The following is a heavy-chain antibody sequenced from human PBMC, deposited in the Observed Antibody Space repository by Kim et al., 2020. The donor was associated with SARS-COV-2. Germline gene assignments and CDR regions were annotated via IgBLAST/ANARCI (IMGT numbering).Heavy chain of an antibody. J-gene: IGHJ6*02. Sequence: GGSLRLSCAASGFTFSSYGMHWVRQAPGKGLEWVAVISYDGSNKYYADSVKGRFTISRDNSKNTLYLQMNSLRAEDTAVYYCARGEEQWLVGRAGYMDVWGQGTTVTVSS. CDR1: GFTFSSYG. D-gene: IGHD6-19*01. CDR3: ARGEEQWLVGRAGYMDV. CDR2: ISYDGSNK. V-gene: IGHV3-33*05.